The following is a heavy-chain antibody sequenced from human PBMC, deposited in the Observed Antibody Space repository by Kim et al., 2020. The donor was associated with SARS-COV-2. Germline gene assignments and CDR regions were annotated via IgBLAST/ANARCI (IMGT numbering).Heavy chain of an antibody. CDR3: AKDRTPGISGDDTSFLDY. V-gene: IGHV3-23*01. D-gene: IGHD4-17*01. CDR2: ISGSGGST. CDR1: GFTFSSYA. J-gene: IGHJ4*02. Sequence: GGSLRLSCAASGFTFSSYAMSWVRQAPGKGLEWVSAISGSGGSTYYADSVKGRFTISRDNSKNTLYLQMNSLRAEDTAVYYCAKDRTPGISGDDTSFLDYWGQRTLVTVSS.